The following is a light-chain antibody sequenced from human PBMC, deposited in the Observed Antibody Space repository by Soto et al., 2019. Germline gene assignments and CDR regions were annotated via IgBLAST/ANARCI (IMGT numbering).Light chain of an antibody. J-gene: IGLJ1*01. CDR1: SSNIGAGYD. CDR3: QSYDNSLSGSYV. V-gene: IGLV1-40*01. CDR2: GNN. Sequence: QSVLTQPPSVSGAPGQRVTISCTGRSSNIGAGYDVHWYQQVPGTAPKLLIYGNNNRPSGVPDRFSGSKSGTSASLAITGLQAEDEADYYCQSYDNSLSGSYVFGTGTKLTVL.